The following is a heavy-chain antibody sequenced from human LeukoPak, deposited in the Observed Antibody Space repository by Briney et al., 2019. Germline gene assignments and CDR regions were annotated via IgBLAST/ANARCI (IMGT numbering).Heavy chain of an antibody. D-gene: IGHD3-22*01. CDR2: IFYSGST. V-gene: IGHV4-39*07. J-gene: IGHJ4*02. CDR1: GGSTRSSSYS. CDR3: ARANYYDSSGYYSLDY. Sequence: PSETLSLTCTVSGGSTRSSSYSWGWFRQPPGKGLEWIGTIFYSGSTYYTPSLKSRVTISVDKSKNQFSLKLSSVTAADTAVYYCARANYYDSSGYYSLDYWGQGTLVTVSS.